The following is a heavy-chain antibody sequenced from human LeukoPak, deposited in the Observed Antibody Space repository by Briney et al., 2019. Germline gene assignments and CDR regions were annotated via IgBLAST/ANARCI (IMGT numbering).Heavy chain of an antibody. CDR1: GFTFSSYR. Sequence: GGSLRLSCVASGFTFSSYRMNWVRQAPGKGLEWVSSISHSSSYIYNADSVKGRFTISRDNAKNSLYVQMNSLRAEDTAVYYCARGSRLGPSYYFDYWGQGTLVTVSS. J-gene: IGHJ4*02. CDR2: ISHSSSYI. V-gene: IGHV3-21*01. D-gene: IGHD1-26*01. CDR3: ARGSRLGPSYYFDY.